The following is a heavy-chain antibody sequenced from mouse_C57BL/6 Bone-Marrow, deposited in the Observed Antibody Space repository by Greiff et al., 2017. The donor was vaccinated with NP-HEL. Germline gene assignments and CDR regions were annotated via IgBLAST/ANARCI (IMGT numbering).Heavy chain of an antibody. CDR1: GFTFSDYY. CDR2: ISNGGGST. D-gene: IGHD1-1*01. CDR3: ARQGYYYGSYAMDY. V-gene: IGHV5-12*01. J-gene: IGHJ4*01. Sequence: EVQLVESGGGLVQPGGSLKLSCAASGFTFSDYYMYWVRQTPEKRLEWVAYISNGGGSTYYPDTVKGRFTISRDNAKNTLYLQMSRLKSEDTAMYYCARQGYYYGSYAMDYWGQGTSVTVSS.